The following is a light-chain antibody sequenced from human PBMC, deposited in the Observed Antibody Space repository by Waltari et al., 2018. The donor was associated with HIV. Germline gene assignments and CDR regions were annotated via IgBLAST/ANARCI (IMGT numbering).Light chain of an antibody. V-gene: IGLV7-46*01. CDR2: DTT. Sequence: QAVVTQEPSLTVSPGATVTPTCASSTGAVTSGHCPYWFQRRPGQAPKTLIYDTTNRHSWTPAQFSGSLLGGKAALTLSGAQFEDEADYFCLLSFNGVVVFGGGTTLTVL. CDR3: LLSFNGVVV. J-gene: IGLJ2*01. CDR1: TGAVTSGHC.